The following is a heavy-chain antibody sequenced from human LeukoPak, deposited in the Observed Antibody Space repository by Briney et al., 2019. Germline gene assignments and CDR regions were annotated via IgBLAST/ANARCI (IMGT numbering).Heavy chain of an antibody. CDR1: GFTFSSYG. J-gene: IGHJ3*02. Sequence: GGSLRLSCAASGFTFSSYGMHWVRQAPGKGLEWVAVIWYDGSNKYYADSVKGRFTISRDNSKNTLYLQMNSLRAEDTAVYYCARDYDFWSGYLNAFDIWVQGTMVTVSS. V-gene: IGHV3-33*01. CDR3: ARDYDFWSGYLNAFDI. D-gene: IGHD3-3*01. CDR2: IWYDGSNK.